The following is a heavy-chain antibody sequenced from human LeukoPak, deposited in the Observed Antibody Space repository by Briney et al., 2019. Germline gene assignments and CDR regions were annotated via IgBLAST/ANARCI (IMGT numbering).Heavy chain of an antibody. Sequence: PGGSLRLSCAASGFNFRNYWMTWVRQAPGKGLEWVANIKKDGSETYYADSVKGRFTISRDNAKNSLYLQMNSLRAEDTAVYYCARDIAPAGLFFDYWGQGTLVTVSS. V-gene: IGHV3-7*01. D-gene: IGHD6-13*01. J-gene: IGHJ4*02. CDR3: ARDIAPAGLFFDY. CDR1: GFNFRNYW. CDR2: IKKDGSET.